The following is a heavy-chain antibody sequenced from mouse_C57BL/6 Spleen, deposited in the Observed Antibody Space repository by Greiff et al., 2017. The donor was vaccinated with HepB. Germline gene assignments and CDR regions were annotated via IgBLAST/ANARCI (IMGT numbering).Heavy chain of an antibody. CDR1: GYTFTSYW. CDR3: ARSPDGYYVDY. CDR2: IDPSDSYT. V-gene: IGHV1-50*01. Sequence: VQLQQPGAELVKPGASVKLSCKASGYTFTSYWMQWVKQRPGQGLAWIGEIDPSDSYTNYNQKFKGKATLTVDTSSSTAYMQLSSLTSEDSAVYYCARSPDGYYVDYWGQGTTLTVSS. J-gene: IGHJ2*01. D-gene: IGHD2-3*01.